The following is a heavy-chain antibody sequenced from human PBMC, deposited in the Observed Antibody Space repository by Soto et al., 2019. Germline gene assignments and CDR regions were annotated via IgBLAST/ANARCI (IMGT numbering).Heavy chain of an antibody. Sequence: QVQLQQSGPGLVKPSQTLSLTCTVSGASISSCGSYWAWIRQHPGKGLEWIGYISYTGSTFYTPSLRSRVTISLDTSKKQFYLDLRSMTVADAAVYYCARDPGELNCSNDVCTPYYYNYGMDVWGQGTTVTVSS. CDR3: ARDPGELNCSNDVCTPYYYNYGMDV. D-gene: IGHD2-8*01. CDR2: ISYTGST. V-gene: IGHV4-31*03. J-gene: IGHJ6*02. CDR1: GASISSCGSY.